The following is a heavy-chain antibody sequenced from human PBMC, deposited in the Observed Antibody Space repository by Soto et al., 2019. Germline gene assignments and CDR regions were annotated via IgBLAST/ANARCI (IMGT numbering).Heavy chain of an antibody. J-gene: IGHJ5*02. D-gene: IGHD2-15*01. CDR2: MRSKADSYAT. CDR3: SSHSPEDMRRT. Sequence: EVQLVESGGGLVQPGGPLKLSCTASGFTFSDSPMHWVRQASGKGLEWVGRMRSKADSYATAYGASVIGRFTISRDDSKNTAYLQMNSLKTEDAAVYYCSSHSPEDMRRTWGQGTLVTVSS. V-gene: IGHV3-73*02. CDR1: GFTFSDSP.